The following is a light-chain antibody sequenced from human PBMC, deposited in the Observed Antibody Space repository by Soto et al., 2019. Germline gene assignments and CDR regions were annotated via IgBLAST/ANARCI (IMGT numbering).Light chain of an antibody. CDR2: EGS. CDR3: CSYAGSSTPSYV. CDR1: SSDVGSYNL. Sequence: ALTHPASLSGSPGQSITISCTGTSSDVGSYNLVSWYQQHPGKAPKLMIYEGSKRPSGVSNRFSGSKSGNTASLTISGLQAEDEADYYCCSYAGSSTPSYVFGTGTKVTVL. V-gene: IGLV2-23*01. J-gene: IGLJ1*01.